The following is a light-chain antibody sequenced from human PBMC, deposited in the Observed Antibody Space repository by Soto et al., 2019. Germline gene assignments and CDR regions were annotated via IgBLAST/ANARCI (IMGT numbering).Light chain of an antibody. CDR1: QSISGY. J-gene: IGKJ1*01. CDR3: PHSFNIPWT. Sequence: DIQMTHSPSSLSASVGDRVTITCRASQSISGYLNWYQQKPGKAPKVLIYAASSLQSGVPSRFSGSGSEKDFTLTISSLQPEDFATYYCPHSFNIPWTFGQGTKVEIX. CDR2: AAS. V-gene: IGKV1-39*01.